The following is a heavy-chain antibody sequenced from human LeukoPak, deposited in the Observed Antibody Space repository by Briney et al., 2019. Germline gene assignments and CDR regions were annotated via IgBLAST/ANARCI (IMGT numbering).Heavy chain of an antibody. CDR1: GGSISSNN. CDR3: ARQVDFWSGFFDY. V-gene: IGHV4-59*08. CDR2: IHYSGSA. J-gene: IGHJ4*02. D-gene: IGHD3-3*01. Sequence: PSETLSLTCTVSGGSISSNNWSWIRLPPGKGLEWIGYIHYSGSANYNPSLKSRVTISEDTPKNQFSLKLNSVTAADTAVYYCARQVDFWSGFFDYWGLGTLVTVSS.